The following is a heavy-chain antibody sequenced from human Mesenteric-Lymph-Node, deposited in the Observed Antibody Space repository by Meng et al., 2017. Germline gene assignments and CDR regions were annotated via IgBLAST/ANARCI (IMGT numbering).Heavy chain of an antibody. D-gene: IGHD3-10*01. J-gene: IGHJ4*02. CDR1: GGSISSGDYY. CDR2: IYYSGST. V-gene: IGHV4-30-4*01. Sequence: QVQLQESGPGLVKPSQTLSLTCTGSGGSISSGDYYWSWIRQPPGKGLEWIGCIYYSGSTYYNPSLKGRVTISVDTSKNQFSLNLSSVTAADTAVYYCARRRGGSGRDCWGQGTLVTVSS. CDR3: ARRRGGSGRDC.